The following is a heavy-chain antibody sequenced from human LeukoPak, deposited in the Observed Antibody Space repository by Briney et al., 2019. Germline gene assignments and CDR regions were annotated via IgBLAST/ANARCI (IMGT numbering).Heavy chain of an antibody. CDR3: ARDGLAALDY. V-gene: IGHV3-21*01. D-gene: IGHD6-13*01. CDR1: GFTFSSYS. Sequence: GGSLRLSCSASGFTFSSYSMDWVRQAPGKGLEWVSSIGSNTIYLYYADSVKGRFTISRDNAKNSLFLQMNSLTAEDTAVYYCARDGLAALDYWGQGTLVTVSS. J-gene: IGHJ4*02. CDR2: IGSNTIYL.